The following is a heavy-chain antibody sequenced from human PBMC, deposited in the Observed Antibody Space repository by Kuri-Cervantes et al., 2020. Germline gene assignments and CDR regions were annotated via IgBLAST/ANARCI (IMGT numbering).Heavy chain of an antibody. Sequence: SVKVSCKASGYTFTSYDINSVRQATGQGLEWMGGIIPIFGTATYAQKFQGRVTITADESTSTAYMELSSLRSEDTAAYYCARDYGGSYGGWGQGTLVTVSS. CDR3: ARDYGGSYGG. D-gene: IGHD1-26*01. V-gene: IGHV1-69*13. J-gene: IGHJ4*02. CDR1: GYTFTSYD. CDR2: IIPIFGTA.